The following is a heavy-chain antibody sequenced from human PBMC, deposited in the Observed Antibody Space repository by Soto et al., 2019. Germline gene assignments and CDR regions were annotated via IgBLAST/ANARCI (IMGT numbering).Heavy chain of an antibody. V-gene: IGHV3-48*02. CDR3: VGDRGYTGYDLEY. J-gene: IGHJ4*02. CDR1: GFTFRSYA. D-gene: IGHD5-12*01. Sequence: EVQLVESGGGLVQPGGSLRLSCAASGFTFRSYAMNLVRQAPGKGLEWVSYINSGSSTIDYAESAKGRFSISRDNAKNSLYLKRISVRDADAAVYFCVGDRGYTGYDLEYWGQGALVTVSS. CDR2: INSGSSTI.